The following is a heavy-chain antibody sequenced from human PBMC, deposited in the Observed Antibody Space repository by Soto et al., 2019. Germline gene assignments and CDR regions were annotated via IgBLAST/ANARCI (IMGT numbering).Heavy chain of an antibody. D-gene: IGHD3-22*01. Sequence: SETLSLTCTVSGGSISSSSYYWGWMRQPPGKGLEWIGSIYYSGSTYYNPSLKSRVTISVDTSKNQFSLKLSSVTAADTAVYYCARHIIVARAFDIWGQGTMVTVSS. CDR3: ARHIIVARAFDI. V-gene: IGHV4-39*01. CDR1: GGSISSSSYY. CDR2: IYYSGST. J-gene: IGHJ3*02.